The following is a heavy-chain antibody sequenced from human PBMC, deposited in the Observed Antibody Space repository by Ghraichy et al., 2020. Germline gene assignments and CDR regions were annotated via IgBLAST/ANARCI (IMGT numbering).Heavy chain of an antibody. D-gene: IGHD2-8*02. V-gene: IGHV3-23*01. Sequence: GGSLRLSCTGSGFTFSGHAISWVRQAPGKGLEWVSAISGSGGKTYYADSVKGRFALSRDNANNTVYLQMNSLRAEDTAIYYCAKVHPGGGIYYHYYYMDVWCKGTTIIVSS. CDR2: ISGSGGKT. CDR3: AKVHPGGGIYYHYYYMDV. J-gene: IGHJ6*03. CDR1: GFTFSGHA.